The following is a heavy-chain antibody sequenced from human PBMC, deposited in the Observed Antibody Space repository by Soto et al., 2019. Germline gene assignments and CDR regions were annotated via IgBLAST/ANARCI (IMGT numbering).Heavy chain of an antibody. CDR2: ISYDGSNK. V-gene: IGHV3-30*18. CDR1: GFTFSSYG. J-gene: IGHJ6*02. CDR3: AKDLDSGSYHYYYGMDV. D-gene: IGHD1-26*01. Sequence: GGSLRLSCAASGFTFSSYGMHWVRQAPGKGLEWVAVISYDGSNKYYADSVKGRFTISRDNSKNTLYLQMNSLRAEDTAVYYCAKDLDSGSYHYYYGMDVWGQGTTVTVSS.